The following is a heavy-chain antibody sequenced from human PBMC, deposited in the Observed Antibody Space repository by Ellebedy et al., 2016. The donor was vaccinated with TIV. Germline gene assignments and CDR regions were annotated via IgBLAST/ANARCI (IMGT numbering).Heavy chain of an antibody. CDR1: GGSISSYY. Sequence: GSLRLXXTVSGGSISSYYWSWIRQPPGKGLEWIGEINHSGSTNYNPSLKSRVTISVDTSKNQFSLKLSSVTAADTAVYYCARWLRSPVGATNWGQGTLVTVSS. V-gene: IGHV4-34*01. CDR3: ARWLRSPVGATN. D-gene: IGHD1-26*01. CDR2: INHSGST. J-gene: IGHJ4*02.